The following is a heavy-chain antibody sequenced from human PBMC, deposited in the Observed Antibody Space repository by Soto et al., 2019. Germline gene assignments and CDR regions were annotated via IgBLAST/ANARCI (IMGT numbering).Heavy chain of an antibody. V-gene: IGHV4-31*03. Sequence: SETLSLTCTVSGGSISSGGYYWSWIRQHPGKGLEWIGYIYYSGSTYYNPSLKSRVTISVDTSKNQFSLKLSSVTAADTAVYYCARVVQVVAATIDYWGQGTLVTVSS. D-gene: IGHD2-15*01. J-gene: IGHJ4*02. CDR3: ARVVQVVAATIDY. CDR1: GGSISSGGYY. CDR2: IYYSGST.